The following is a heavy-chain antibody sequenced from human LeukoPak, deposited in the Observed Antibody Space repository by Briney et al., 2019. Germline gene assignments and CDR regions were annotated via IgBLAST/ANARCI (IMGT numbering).Heavy chain of an antibody. CDR3: ARDSGGIAAAVPYNWFDP. CDR1: GFTFSSYG. CDR2: IWYDGSNT. D-gene: IGHD6-13*01. V-gene: IGHV3-33*01. J-gene: IGHJ5*02. Sequence: GRSLRLSCAASGFTFSSYGMHWVRQAPGKGLEWVAVIWYDGSNTYYADSAKGRFTISRDNSKNTLYLQMNSLRAEDTAVYYCARDSGGIAAAVPYNWFDPWGQGTLVTVSS.